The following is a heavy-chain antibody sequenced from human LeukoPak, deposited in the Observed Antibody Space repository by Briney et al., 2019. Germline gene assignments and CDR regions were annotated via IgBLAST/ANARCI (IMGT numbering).Heavy chain of an antibody. V-gene: IGHV4-39*07. CDR3: AREVAHHYYYYYMDV. J-gene: IGHJ6*03. CDR2: IYYSGST. CDR1: SGSISSSSYY. Sequence: SETLSLTCTVSSGSISSSSYYWGWIRQPPGKGLEWIGSIYYSGSTYYNPSLKSRVTISVDTSKNQFSLKLSSVTAADTAVYYCAREVAHHYYYYYMDVWGKGTTVTVSS.